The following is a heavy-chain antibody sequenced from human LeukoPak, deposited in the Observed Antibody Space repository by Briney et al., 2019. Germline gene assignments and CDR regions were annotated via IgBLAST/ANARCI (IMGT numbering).Heavy chain of an antibody. V-gene: IGHV4-59*01. Sequence: PSETLSLTCTVSGDSISSYYWNWTRQPPGKGLEWIGYVYSSGSTNYNPSLKSRVTMSVDTSKNQFSLKLTSVTAADTAVYYCARRGSYYVDYWGQGTLVTVSS. CDR1: GDSISSYY. J-gene: IGHJ4*02. D-gene: IGHD1-26*01. CDR3: ARRGSYYVDY. CDR2: VYSSGST.